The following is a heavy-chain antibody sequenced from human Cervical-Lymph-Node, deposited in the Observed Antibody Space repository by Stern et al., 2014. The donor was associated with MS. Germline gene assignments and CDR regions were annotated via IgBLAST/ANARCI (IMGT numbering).Heavy chain of an antibody. D-gene: IGHD6-13*01. V-gene: IGHV3-33*01. CDR3: ARAMSSWSWEYFQH. CDR1: GFTFSSPG. Sequence: QVQLVESGGGVVQPGRSLRLSCAASGFTFSSPGMHWVRQAPGKGLERVAVIWYDGSNKYYADSVKGRFTISRDNSKNTLYLQMNSLRAEDTAVYYCARAMSSWSWEYFQHWGQGTLVTVSS. J-gene: IGHJ1*01. CDR2: IWYDGSNK.